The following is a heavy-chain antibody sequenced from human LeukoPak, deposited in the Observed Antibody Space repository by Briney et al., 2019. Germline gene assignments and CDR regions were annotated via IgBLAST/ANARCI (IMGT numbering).Heavy chain of an antibody. CDR3: ARDYGGYENDY. CDR2: ISSSSYI. CDR1: GFTFSSYS. D-gene: IGHD5-12*01. Sequence: GGSLRLSCAASGFTFSSYSMNWVRQAPGRGLEWVSSISSSSYIYYADSVKGRFTISRDNAKNSLYLQMNSLRAEDTAVYYCARDYGGYENDYWGQGTLVTVSS. V-gene: IGHV3-21*01. J-gene: IGHJ4*02.